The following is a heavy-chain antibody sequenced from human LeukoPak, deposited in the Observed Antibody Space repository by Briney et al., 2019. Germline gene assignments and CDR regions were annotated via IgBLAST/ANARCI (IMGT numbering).Heavy chain of an antibody. CDR3: AKGRYCSAASCYGWHAFDI. D-gene: IGHD2-15*01. J-gene: IGHJ3*02. CDR2: ISGSGGDT. CDR1: GLSFSSSG. Sequence: GGSLRLSCAASGLSFSSSGMNWVRQAPGKGLEWVSAISGSGGDTYYAEFVKGRFTISRDNSKNTLYLQMNSLRAEDTAVHYCAKGRYCSAASCYGWHAFDIWGQGTMVTVSS. V-gene: IGHV3-23*01.